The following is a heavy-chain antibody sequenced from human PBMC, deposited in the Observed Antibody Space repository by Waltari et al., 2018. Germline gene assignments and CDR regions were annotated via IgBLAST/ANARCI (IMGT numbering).Heavy chain of an antibody. CDR1: GGSISSHY. Sequence: QVQLQESGPGLVKPSETLSLTCTVSGGSISSHYWSWIRQPPGKGLEWIGYIYYSGSPNYNPSLKSRVTISVDTSKNQFSLKLSSVTAADTAVYYCARGLRLRGGAFDIWGQGTMVTVSS. D-gene: IGHD5-12*01. CDR2: IYYSGSP. CDR3: ARGLRLRGGAFDI. J-gene: IGHJ3*02. V-gene: IGHV4-59*11.